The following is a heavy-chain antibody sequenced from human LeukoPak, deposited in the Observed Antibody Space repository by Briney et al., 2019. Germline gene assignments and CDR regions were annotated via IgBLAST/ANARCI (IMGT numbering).Heavy chain of an antibody. Sequence: SETLSLTCTVSGGSISSYYWSWIRQPPGKGLEWIGRIYTSGSTNYNPSLKSRVTMSVDTSKNQFSLKLSSVTAADTAVYYCARDSINRYYYDSSGYYQYYFDYWGQGTLVTVSS. CDR2: IYTSGST. V-gene: IGHV4-4*07. D-gene: IGHD3-22*01. J-gene: IGHJ4*02. CDR1: GGSISSYY. CDR3: ARDSINRYYYDSSGYYQYYFDY.